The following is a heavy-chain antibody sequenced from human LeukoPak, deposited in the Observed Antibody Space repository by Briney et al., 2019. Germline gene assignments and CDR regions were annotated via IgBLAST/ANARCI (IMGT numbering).Heavy chain of an antibody. V-gene: IGHV4-4*07. Sequence: SETLSLTCTVSGGSISNHYWSWIRQPAGKGLEWIGRIYTSGGTSYKPSLKSRVTISVDKSKNQISLKLSSVTAADTAVYYCARDYSNYDCYYYIDVWGKGTTVTVSS. J-gene: IGHJ6*03. CDR1: GGSISNHY. CDR2: IYTSGGT. CDR3: ARDYSNYDCYYYIDV. D-gene: IGHD4-11*01.